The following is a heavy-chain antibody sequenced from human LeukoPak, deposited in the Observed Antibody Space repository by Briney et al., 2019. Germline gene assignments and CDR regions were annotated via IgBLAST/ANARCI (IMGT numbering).Heavy chain of an antibody. CDR1: GFTFSSYA. J-gene: IGHJ4*02. CDR3: AKDRPKGGYYDSSGYLDY. CDR2: ISGSGGST. V-gene: IGHV3-23*01. Sequence: GGSLRLSCAASGFTFSSYAMSWVRQAPGKGLEWVSAISGSGGSTYYADSVKGRFTISRDNSKNTLYLQMNSLRAEDTAVYYCAKDRPKGGYYDSSGYLDYWGQGTLVTVSS. D-gene: IGHD3-22*01.